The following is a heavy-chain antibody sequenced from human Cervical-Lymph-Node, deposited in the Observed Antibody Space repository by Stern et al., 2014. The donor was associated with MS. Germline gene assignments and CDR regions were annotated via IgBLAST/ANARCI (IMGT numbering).Heavy chain of an antibody. V-gene: IGHV3-13*01. D-gene: IGHD2-8*02. CDR3: ARVGGGGVFDL. CDR2: ITTSGDT. Sequence: EVHLVGSGGGLVQPGGSLRLSCAVSGFSFSTSDMHWVRQVSGKVLECVSFITTSGDTYYPDSVKCRFIISRENAKNSLYLQMDSLRPGDTAVYYCARVGGGGVFDLWGQGTMVAVSS. J-gene: IGHJ3*01. CDR1: GFSFSTSD.